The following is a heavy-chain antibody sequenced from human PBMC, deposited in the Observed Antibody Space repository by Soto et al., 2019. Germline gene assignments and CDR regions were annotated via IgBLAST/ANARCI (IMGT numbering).Heavy chain of an antibody. CDR3: ATQGSIAAAGKDYRYVTDV. Sequence: SETLSLTCPVSGGSLSRSSYYWGWIRQPPGKGLEWIGSIYYSGSTYYNPPLKSRVTISVDTSKNQFSLKLSSVTAADTAVYYCATQGSIAAAGKDYRYVTDVCGRGTAVIGSS. D-gene: IGHD6-13*01. V-gene: IGHV4-39*01. CDR2: IYYSGST. CDR1: GGSLSRSSYY. J-gene: IGHJ6*02.